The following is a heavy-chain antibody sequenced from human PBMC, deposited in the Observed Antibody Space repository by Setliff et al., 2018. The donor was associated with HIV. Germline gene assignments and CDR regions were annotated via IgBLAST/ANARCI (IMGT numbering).Heavy chain of an antibody. CDR2: VYYSGTT. Sequence: SETLSLTCTVSGASISSHNYYWGWVRQPPGKGLEWIGSVYYSGTTYYNPSLTSRVTISVDTSKNQFSLKLTSVTAADTALYYCARHFSIVGVTIISNGAFDIWGRGTMVTVSS. V-gene: IGHV4-39*01. D-gene: IGHD3-3*01. CDR1: GASISSHNYY. CDR3: ARHFSIVGVTIISNGAFDI. J-gene: IGHJ3*02.